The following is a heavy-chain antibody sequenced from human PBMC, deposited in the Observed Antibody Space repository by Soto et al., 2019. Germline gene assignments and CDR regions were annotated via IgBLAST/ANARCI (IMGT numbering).Heavy chain of an antibody. J-gene: IGHJ6*02. CDR2: IYTSGST. Sequence: NPSETLSLTCTVSGGSISSYYWSWIRQPAGKGLEWIGRIYTSGSTNYNPSLKSRVTMSVDTSKNQFSLKLSSVTAADTAAYYCARDPLIEFGYGMDVWGQGTTVTVSS. CDR1: GGSISSYY. CDR3: ARDPLIEFGYGMDV. D-gene: IGHD3-10*01. V-gene: IGHV4-4*07.